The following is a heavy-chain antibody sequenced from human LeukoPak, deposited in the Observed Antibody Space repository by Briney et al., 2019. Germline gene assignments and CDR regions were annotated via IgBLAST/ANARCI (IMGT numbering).Heavy chain of an antibody. CDR3: ARGVMVRGVIRYGMDV. D-gene: IGHD3-10*01. Sequence: GGSLRLSCAASGFTVSSNYVSWVRQAPGKGLEWVSVIYSGGSTYYADSVKGRFTISRDNSKNTLYLQMNSLRAEDTAVYYCARGVMVRGVIRYGMDVWGQGTTVTVSS. J-gene: IGHJ6*02. CDR1: GFTVSSNY. CDR2: IYSGGST. V-gene: IGHV3-66*01.